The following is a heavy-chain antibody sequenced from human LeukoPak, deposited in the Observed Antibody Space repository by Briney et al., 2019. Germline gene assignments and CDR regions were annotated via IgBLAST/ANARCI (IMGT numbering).Heavy chain of an antibody. CDR3: AIYGDQRNDDNWFDP. Sequence: ASVKVSCNASGYTFTGYYMHWVRQAPGQGLEWIGCINPNSGGTNYAQKFQGRVTMTRDTSISTAYMELSRLRSDDTAVYYCAIYGDQRNDDNWFDPWGQGTLVTVSS. V-gene: IGHV1-2*02. CDR1: GYTFTGYY. J-gene: IGHJ5*02. D-gene: IGHD4-17*01. CDR2: INPNSGGT.